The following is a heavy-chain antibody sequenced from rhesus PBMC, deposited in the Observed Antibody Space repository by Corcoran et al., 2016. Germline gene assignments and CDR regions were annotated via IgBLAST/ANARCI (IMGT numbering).Heavy chain of an antibody. Sequence: QLQLQESGPGLVKPSETLSVTCAVSGGSISRSYWCWIYQTPGKGLEWISNIYGSGSSTNYNHSLKSRVTLSVNTSKNQPSLKLSSVTTADTAVYYCARTLYSNYLDYWGQGVLVTVSS. J-gene: IGHJ4*01. CDR1: GGSISRSY. CDR3: ARTLYSNYLDY. V-gene: IGHV4-169*01. CDR2: IYGSGSST. D-gene: IGHD4-23*01.